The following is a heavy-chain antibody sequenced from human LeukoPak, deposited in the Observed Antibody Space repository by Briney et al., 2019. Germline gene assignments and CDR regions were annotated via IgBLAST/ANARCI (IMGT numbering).Heavy chain of an antibody. J-gene: IGHJ4*02. CDR3: SRDRGPLATDY. V-gene: IGHV3-48*03. CDR2: ISSRGDTI. Sequence: GGSLRLSCAASGFSFSSYEMTWVRQAPGKGLEWVSYISSRGDTIYYADSVRGRFTISRDKAKNSLYLQMNSLRAEDTAVYYRSRDRGPLATDYWGQGTLVTVSS. CDR1: GFSFSSYE. D-gene: IGHD3-10*01.